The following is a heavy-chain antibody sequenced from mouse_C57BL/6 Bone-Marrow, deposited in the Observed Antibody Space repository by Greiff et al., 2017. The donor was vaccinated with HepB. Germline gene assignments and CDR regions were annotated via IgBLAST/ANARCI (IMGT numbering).Heavy chain of an antibody. V-gene: IGHV1-81*01. CDR2: IYPRSGNT. Sequence: VQLQESGAELARPGASVKLSCKASGYTFTSYGISWVKQRTGQGLEWIGEIYPRSGNTYYNEKFKGKATLTADKSSSTAYMELRSLTSEDSAVYFCARRDYGNAMDYWGQGTSVTVSS. J-gene: IGHJ4*01. D-gene: IGHD2-1*01. CDR3: ARRDYGNAMDY. CDR1: GYTFTSYG.